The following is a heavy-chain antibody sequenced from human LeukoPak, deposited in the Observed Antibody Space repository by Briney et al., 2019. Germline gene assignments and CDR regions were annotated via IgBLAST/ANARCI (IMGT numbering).Heavy chain of an antibody. J-gene: IGHJ4*02. CDR3: ATGYGDYEIGFDY. CDR2: INSDGSST. V-gene: IGHV3-74*01. Sequence: PGGSLRLSCAASGFTFSSYWMHWVRQAPGKGLVWVSRINSDGSSTSYADSVKGRLTISRDNAKNTLYLQMNSLRAEDTAVYYCATGYGDYEIGFDYWGQGTLVTVSS. CDR1: GFTFSSYW. D-gene: IGHD4-17*01.